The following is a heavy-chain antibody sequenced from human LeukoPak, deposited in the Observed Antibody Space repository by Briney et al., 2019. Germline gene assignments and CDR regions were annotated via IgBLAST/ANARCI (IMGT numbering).Heavy chain of an antibody. CDR3: AREDDGYNPTGY. J-gene: IGHJ4*02. CDR2: IIPIFGTA. CDR1: GGTFSSYA. V-gene: IGHV1-69*05. Sequence: SVKVSCKASGGTFSSYAISWVRQAPGQGLEWMGGIIPIFGTANYAQRFQGRVTITTDESTSTAYMELSSLRSEDTAVYYCAREDDGYNPTGYWGQGTLVTVSS. D-gene: IGHD5-24*01.